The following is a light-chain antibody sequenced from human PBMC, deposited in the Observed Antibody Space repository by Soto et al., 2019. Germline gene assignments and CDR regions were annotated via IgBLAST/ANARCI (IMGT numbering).Light chain of an antibody. CDR1: QSGSSN. CDR3: QQYNNLPWT. J-gene: IGKJ1*01. Sequence: EIVMTQSPATLSVSPGERATLSCRASQSGSSNLPWYQQKPGQAPRLLIYDASTRATGIPARFSGSGSGTEFTLTISSLQSEDFAVYYCQQYNNLPWTFGQGTKVEIK. CDR2: DAS. V-gene: IGKV3-15*01.